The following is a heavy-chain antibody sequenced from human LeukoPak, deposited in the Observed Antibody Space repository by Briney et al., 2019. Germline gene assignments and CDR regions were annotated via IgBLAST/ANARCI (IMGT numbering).Heavy chain of an antibody. J-gene: IGHJ4*02. Sequence: GASVKVSCKASGYTFTGYYMHWVRQAPGQGLEWMGWINPNSGGTNYAQKFQGRVTMTRDTSISTAYMELSRLRSDDTAVYYCARDFYVVRRNYGGNFEAGYWGQGTLVTVSS. CDR2: INPNSGGT. CDR1: GYTFTGYY. CDR3: ARDFYVVRRNYGGNFEAGY. D-gene: IGHD4-23*01. V-gene: IGHV1-2*02.